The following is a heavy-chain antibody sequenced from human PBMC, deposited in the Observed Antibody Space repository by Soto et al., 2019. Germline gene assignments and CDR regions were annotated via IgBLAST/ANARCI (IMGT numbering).Heavy chain of an antibody. CDR2: INPSGGST. D-gene: IGHD3-10*01. J-gene: IGHJ5*02. Sequence: GASVKVSCKASGYTFTSYYMHWVRQDPGQGLEWMGIINPSGGSTSYAQKFQGRVTMTRDTSTSTVYMELSSLRSEDTAVYYCASEYGSGNNWFDPWGQGTLVTVSS. CDR3: ASEYGSGNNWFDP. V-gene: IGHV1-46*01. CDR1: GYTFTSYY.